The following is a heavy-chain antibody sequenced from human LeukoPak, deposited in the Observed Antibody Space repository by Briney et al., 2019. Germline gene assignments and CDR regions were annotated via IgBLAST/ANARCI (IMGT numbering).Heavy chain of an antibody. Sequence: SVKVSCKASGGTFSSYAISWVRQAPGQGLEWMGGITPIFGTANYAQKFQGRATITADESTSTAYMELSSLRSEDTAVYYCAGPYSGSYGPAGYWGQGTLVTVSS. CDR2: ITPIFGTA. J-gene: IGHJ4*02. V-gene: IGHV1-69*01. CDR3: AGPYSGSYGPAGY. CDR1: GGTFSSYA. D-gene: IGHD1-26*01.